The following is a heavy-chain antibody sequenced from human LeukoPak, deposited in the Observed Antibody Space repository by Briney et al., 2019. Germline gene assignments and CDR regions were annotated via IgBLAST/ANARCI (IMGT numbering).Heavy chain of an antibody. CDR1: GFTFTSHL. D-gene: IGHD6-6*01. J-gene: IGHJ5*02. Sequence: GGSLRLSCAASGFTFTSHLMHWVRQAPGKGLVWVSRIDNYGSDTTYADSVRGRFTISRDNAKKTLYLQMNSLRVEDTAVYYCVRDRPHNWFDPWGQGNLVTVSS. V-gene: IGHV3-74*01. CDR2: IDNYGSDT. CDR3: VRDRPHNWFDP.